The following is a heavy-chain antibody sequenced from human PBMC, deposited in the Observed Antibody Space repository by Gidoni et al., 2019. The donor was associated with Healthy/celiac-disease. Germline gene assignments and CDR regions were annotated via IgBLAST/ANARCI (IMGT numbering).Heavy chain of an antibody. J-gene: IGHJ4*02. CDR2: MNPNSGNT. CDR3: ASSRWVVGATTGYYFDY. CDR1: GYTFTSYD. Sequence: QVQLVQSGAEVKKPGASVKVSCKASGYTFTSYDINWVRQATGQELEWMGWMNPNSGNTGYAQKFQGRVTMTRNTSISTAYMELSSLRSEDTAVYYCASSRWVVGATTGYYFDYWGQGTLVTVSS. D-gene: IGHD1-26*01. V-gene: IGHV1-8*01.